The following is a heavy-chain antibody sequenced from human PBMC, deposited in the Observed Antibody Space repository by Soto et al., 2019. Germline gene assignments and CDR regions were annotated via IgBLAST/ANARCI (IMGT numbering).Heavy chain of an antibody. D-gene: IGHD2-2*01. CDR1: GFTLSSYT. Sequence: LRLSCAASGFTLSSYTMHWVRQAPGKGLEWVSSISTSSTYIYIADSVKGRFTISRDNAKNSLYLQMSSLRAEDTAVYYCARDGRRAAANTYFDYWGQGTLVTVSS. CDR2: ISTSSTYI. J-gene: IGHJ4*02. V-gene: IGHV3-21*04. CDR3: ARDGRRAAANTYFDY.